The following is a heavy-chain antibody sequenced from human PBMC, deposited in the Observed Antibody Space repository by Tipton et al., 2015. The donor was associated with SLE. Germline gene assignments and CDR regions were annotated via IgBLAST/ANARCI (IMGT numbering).Heavy chain of an antibody. CDR1: GGSLSSSYYF. D-gene: IGHD7-27*01. CDR2: IHYSGST. J-gene: IGHJ4*02. CDR3: ARTNGGGATFFDY. V-gene: IGHV4-30-4*08. Sequence: TLSLTCTVSGGSLSSSYYFWCWVRQLPGKGLEWISYIHYSGSTLYNPSLNSRVTVSVDTAKSQFSLKLTSVIAADTAVYYCARTNGGGATFFDYWGQGTLVTVSS.